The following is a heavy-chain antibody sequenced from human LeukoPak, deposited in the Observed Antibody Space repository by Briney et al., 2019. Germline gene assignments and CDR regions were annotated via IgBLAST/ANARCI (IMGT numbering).Heavy chain of an antibody. CDR1: GGSISSGSYY. CDR3: ARGIVVVPAATHYYYYYMDV. V-gene: IGHV4-61*02. D-gene: IGHD2-2*01. J-gene: IGHJ6*03. Sequence: SQTLSLTCTVSGGSISSGSYYWSWIRQPAGKGLEWIGRIYTSGSTNYNPSLKSRVTISVDTSKNQFSLKLSSVTAADTAVYYCARGIVVVPAATHYYYYYMDVWSKGTTVTVSS. CDR2: IYTSGST.